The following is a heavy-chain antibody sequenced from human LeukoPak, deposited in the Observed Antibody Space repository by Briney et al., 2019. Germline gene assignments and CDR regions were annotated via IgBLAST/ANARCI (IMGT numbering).Heavy chain of an antibody. D-gene: IGHD6-19*01. CDR2: ISSSSSYI. V-gene: IGHV3-21*01. Sequence: GGSLRLSCAASGFTFSSYSMNWVRQAPGKGLEWVSSISSSSSYIYYADSVKGRFTISRDNAKNSLYLQMNSLRAEDTAVYYCERDYSSGWYSYDYWGQGTLVTVSS. J-gene: IGHJ4*02. CDR3: ERDYSSGWYSYDY. CDR1: GFTFSSYS.